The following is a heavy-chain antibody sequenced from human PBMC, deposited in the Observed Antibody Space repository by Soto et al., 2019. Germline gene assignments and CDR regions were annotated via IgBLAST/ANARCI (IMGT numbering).Heavy chain of an antibody. Sequence: PGWSLRLSCQASGFIFRSYWMSWVRQAPRKGLEWVANIKEDGSEKHYVDSVKGRFTISRDNAKSSLYLQMNSVTVEDTAKYYCARLDTAMIKTAGYWGQST. D-gene: IGHD5-18*01. CDR3: ARLDTAMIKTAGY. CDR2: IKEDGSEK. V-gene: IGHV3-7*02. J-gene: IGHJ4*02. CDR1: GFIFRSYW.